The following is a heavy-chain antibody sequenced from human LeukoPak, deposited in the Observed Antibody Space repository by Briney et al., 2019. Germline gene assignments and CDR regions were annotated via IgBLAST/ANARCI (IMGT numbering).Heavy chain of an antibody. J-gene: IGHJ6*02. CDR3: VRGYSFGPYGMDV. D-gene: IGHD2-15*01. CDR2: ISDSGGST. Sequence: PGGSLRLSCSASGLPFSSYAMHWVRQAPGKGLEYVSAISDSGGSTYYADSVKGRFTISRDNSKNTLYLQMSKLRAEDTAVYFCVRGYSFGPYGMDVWGQGTTVTVSS. CDR1: GLPFSSYA. V-gene: IGHV3-64D*09.